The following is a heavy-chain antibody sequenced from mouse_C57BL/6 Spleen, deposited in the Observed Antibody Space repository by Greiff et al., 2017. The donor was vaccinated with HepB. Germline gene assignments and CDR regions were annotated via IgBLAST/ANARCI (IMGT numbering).Heavy chain of an antibody. CDR2: IYPRSGNT. V-gene: IGHV1-81*01. CDR1: GYTFTSYG. J-gene: IGHJ3*01. CDR3: ARKDGRFAY. Sequence: VHLVESGAELARPGASVKLSCKASGYTFTSYGISWVKQRTGQGLEWIGEIYPRSGNTYYNEKFKGKATLTADKSSSTAYMELRSLTSEDSAVYFCARKDGRFAYWGQGTLVTVSA. D-gene: IGHD3-1*01.